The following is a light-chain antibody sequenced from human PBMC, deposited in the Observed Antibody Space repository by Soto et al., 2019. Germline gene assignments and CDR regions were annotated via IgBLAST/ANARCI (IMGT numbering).Light chain of an antibody. J-gene: IGKJ1*01. CDR1: QSVTSNY. CDR3: QHYITSLTT. CDR2: GAS. V-gene: IGKV3-20*01. Sequence: EIVLTQSPATLSLSPXERATLSCLASQSVTSNYLAWYQQKPGQAPRLLIYGASRRATGVPDRFIGSGSGTDFTLTISRLEPEDFAVYYCQHYITSLTTFGQGTKVDIK.